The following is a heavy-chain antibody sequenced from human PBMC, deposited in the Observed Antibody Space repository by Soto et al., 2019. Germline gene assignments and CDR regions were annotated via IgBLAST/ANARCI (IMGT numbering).Heavy chain of an antibody. CDR3: ARDSPGYGDYVLFDY. CDR2: TYYRSKWSN. Sequence: SETLSLTCAISGDSVSSNSVAWSWIRQSPSRGLEWLGRTYYRSKWSNDYTVSVKSRITISPDTSKNQFSLQLDSVTPEDTAVYYCARDSPGYGDYVLFDYWGQGTLVTVSS. J-gene: IGHJ4*02. CDR1: GDSVSSNSVA. V-gene: IGHV6-1*01. D-gene: IGHD4-17*01.